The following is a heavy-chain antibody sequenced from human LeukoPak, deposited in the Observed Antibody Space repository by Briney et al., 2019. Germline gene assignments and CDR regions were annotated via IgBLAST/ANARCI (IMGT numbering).Heavy chain of an antibody. D-gene: IGHD3-10*01. CDR1: GGSISSYY. CDR2: IYYSGST. CDR3: ASLRLAKLAYYYGSGSYHDLYYGMDV. Sequence: SETLSLTCTVSGGSISSYYWSWIRQPPGKGLEWIGYIYYSGSTNYNPSLKSRVTISVDTSKNQFSLKLSSVTAADTAVYYCASLRLAKLAYYYGSGSYHDLYYGMDVWGQGTTVTVSS. V-gene: IGHV4-59*12. J-gene: IGHJ6*02.